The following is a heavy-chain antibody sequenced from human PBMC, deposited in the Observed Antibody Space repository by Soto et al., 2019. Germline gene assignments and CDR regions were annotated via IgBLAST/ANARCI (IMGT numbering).Heavy chain of an antibody. CDR1: GFTFSSYS. J-gene: IGHJ6*02. CDR3: VRERGITILRPGLGGRFDGMDV. V-gene: IGHV3-48*02. CDR2: ISSGSGTR. Sequence: PGGSLRLSCAASGFTFSSYSMNWVRQAPGKGLEWVSYISSGSGTRYYADSVKGRFTISRDNAKNSLYLQVNSLRDEDTAVYYCVRERGITILRPGLGGRFDGMDVWGQGTTVTVSS. D-gene: IGHD3-3*01.